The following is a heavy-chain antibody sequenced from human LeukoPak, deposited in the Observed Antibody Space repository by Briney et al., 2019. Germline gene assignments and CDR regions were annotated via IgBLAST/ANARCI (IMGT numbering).Heavy chain of an antibody. CDR3: ASRSGDKDFDY. Sequence: PGGSLRLSCAASGFTFSSYWMHWVRQAPGKGLVWVSRINSDGSSTSYADSVKGRFTISRDNAKNTLYLQMNSLRAEDTAVYYCASRSGDKDFDYWGQGTQVTVSS. D-gene: IGHD4-17*01. J-gene: IGHJ4*02. CDR2: INSDGSST. CDR1: GFTFSSYW. V-gene: IGHV3-74*01.